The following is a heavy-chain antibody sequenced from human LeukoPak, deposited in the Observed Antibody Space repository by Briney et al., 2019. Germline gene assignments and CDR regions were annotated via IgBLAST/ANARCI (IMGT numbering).Heavy chain of an antibody. V-gene: IGHV3-30*02. Sequence: GGSLRLSCAASGFTFSSYGIHWVRQAPGKGLEWVAFIRYDGISKYYADSVKGRFTISRDNSKNTLYLQMNSLRAEDTAEYYCARGSSAFYYFDSWGQGTLVSVSS. D-gene: IGHD6-13*01. CDR3: ARGSSAFYYFDS. J-gene: IGHJ4*02. CDR2: IRYDGISK. CDR1: GFTFSSYG.